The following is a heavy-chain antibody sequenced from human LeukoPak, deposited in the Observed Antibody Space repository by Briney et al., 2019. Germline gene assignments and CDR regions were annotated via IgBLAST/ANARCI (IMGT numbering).Heavy chain of an antibody. Sequence: QPGGSLRLSCAASGFTFSSYAMHWVRQAPGKGLEWVAVISYDGSNKYYADSVKGRFTISRDNSKNTLYLQMNSLRAEDTAVYYCARDRQWLVPTGFDYWGQGTLVTVSS. CDR1: GFTFSSYA. V-gene: IGHV3-30-3*01. J-gene: IGHJ4*02. CDR3: ARDRQWLVPTGFDY. D-gene: IGHD6-19*01. CDR2: ISYDGSNK.